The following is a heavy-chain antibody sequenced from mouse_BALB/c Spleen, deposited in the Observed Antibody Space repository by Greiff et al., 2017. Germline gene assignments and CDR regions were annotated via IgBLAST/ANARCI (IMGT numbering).Heavy chain of an antibody. D-gene: IGHD2-4*01. CDR2: INPGSGGT. J-gene: IGHJ3*01. Sequence: VKLQESGAELVRPGTSVKVSCKASGYAFTNYLIEWVKQRPGQGLEWIGVINPGSGGTNYNEKFKGKATLTADKSSSTAYMQLSSLTSDDSAVYFCAREGITTSGFAYWGQGTLVTVSA. CDR3: AREGITTSGFAY. V-gene: IGHV1-54*01. CDR1: GYAFTNYL.